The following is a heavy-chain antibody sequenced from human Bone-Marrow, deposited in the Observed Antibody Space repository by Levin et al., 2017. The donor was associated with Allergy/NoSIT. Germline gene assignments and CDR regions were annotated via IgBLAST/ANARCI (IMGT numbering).Heavy chain of an antibody. CDR2: ISGSGSSI. Sequence: SCVASGFTFSMYGMNWVRQAPGKGPEWVSYISGSGSSIDYSDSVKGRFIISRDNAKNSLYLQMNSLRDEDTAVYYCARNWNWGWGDDYWGQGTLVAVAS. J-gene: IGHJ4*02. V-gene: IGHV3-48*02. CDR1: GFTFSMYG. D-gene: IGHD7-27*01. CDR3: ARNWNWGWGDDY.